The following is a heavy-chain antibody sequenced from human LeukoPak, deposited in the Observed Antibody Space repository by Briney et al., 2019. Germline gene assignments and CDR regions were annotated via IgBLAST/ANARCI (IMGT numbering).Heavy chain of an antibody. J-gene: IGHJ1*01. CDR2: TSGSGGST. Sequence: GGSLRLSCAASGFTFHNYAMSWVRQAPGKGLEWVSGTSGSGGSTYYADFVKGRFTISRDHSTNTLDLQMNSLRAEDTAVYYCAKDTNYDSSGYYYVGYFQHWGQGTLVTVSS. CDR1: GFTFHNYA. D-gene: IGHD3-22*01. CDR3: AKDTNYDSSGYYYVGYFQH. V-gene: IGHV3-23*01.